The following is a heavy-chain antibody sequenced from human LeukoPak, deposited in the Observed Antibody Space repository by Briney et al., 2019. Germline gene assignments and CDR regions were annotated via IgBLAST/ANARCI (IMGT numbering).Heavy chain of an antibody. CDR2: IYYSGST. J-gene: IGHJ2*01. D-gene: IGHD3-10*01. V-gene: IGHV4-59*01. CDR1: GGSISSYY. Sequence: SETLSLTCTVSGGSISSYYWSWIRQPPGKGLEWIGYIYYSGSTNYNPSLKSRVTISVDTSKNQFSLKLSSVTAADTAVYYCARDLTSPLWFGELGYFDLWGRGTLVTVSS. CDR3: ARDLTSPLWFGELGYFDL.